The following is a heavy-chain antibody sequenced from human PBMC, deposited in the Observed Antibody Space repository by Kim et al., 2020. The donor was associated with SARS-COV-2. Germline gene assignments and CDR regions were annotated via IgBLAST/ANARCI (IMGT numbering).Heavy chain of an antibody. CDR3: ARPCSSTSCYGGFDP. V-gene: IGHV4-34*01. CDR1: GGSFSGYY. CDR2: INHSGST. Sequence: SETLSLTCAXYGGSFSGYYWSWIRQPPGKGLEWIGEINHSGSTNYNPSLKSRVTISVDTSKNQFSLKLSSVTAADTAVYYCARPCSSTSCYGGFDPWGQGTLVTVSS. D-gene: IGHD2-2*01. J-gene: IGHJ5*02.